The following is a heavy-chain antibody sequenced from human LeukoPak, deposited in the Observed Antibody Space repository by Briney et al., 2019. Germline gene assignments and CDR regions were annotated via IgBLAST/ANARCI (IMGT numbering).Heavy chain of an antibody. J-gene: IGHJ4*02. CDR1: GGTFSSYA. D-gene: IGHD6-6*01. CDR2: IIPIFGTA. CDR3: ARGREYSCSSGYDY. V-gene: IGHV1-69*13. Sequence: SVKVSCKASGGTFSSYAISWVRQAPGQGLEWMGGIIPIFGTANYAQKFQGRVTSTADEPTSTAYMELSSLRSEDTAVYYCARGREYSCSSGYDYWGQGTLVTVSS.